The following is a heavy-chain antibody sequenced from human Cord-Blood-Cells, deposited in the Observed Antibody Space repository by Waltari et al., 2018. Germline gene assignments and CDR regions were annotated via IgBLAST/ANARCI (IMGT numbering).Heavy chain of an antibody. Sequence: QVQLVQSGAEVKKPGSSVKVSCKASGGTFSSYAISWVRQAPGQGLEWMGRIIPILGIANYAQKFQGRVTITADKSTSTAYMELSSLRSEDTAVYYCARGDMVRGVYYFDYWGQGTLVTVSS. D-gene: IGHD3-10*01. CDR1: GGTFSSYA. J-gene: IGHJ4*02. V-gene: IGHV1-69*09. CDR3: ARGDMVRGVYYFDY. CDR2: IIPILGIA.